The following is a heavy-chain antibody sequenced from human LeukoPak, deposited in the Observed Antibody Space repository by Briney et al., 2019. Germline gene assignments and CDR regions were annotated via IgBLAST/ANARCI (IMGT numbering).Heavy chain of an antibody. CDR1: GASISSGDYY. CDR3: ARVADTAMDYFDY. CDR2: VYYSGST. D-gene: IGHD5-18*01. Sequence: SETLSLTCTVSGASISSGDYYWSWIRQPPGKGLEWIGDVYYSGSTYYNTSLKSRLTISVDTSKNQFSLKLSSVTAADTAVYYCARVADTAMDYFDYWGQGTLVTVSS. V-gene: IGHV4-30-4*08. J-gene: IGHJ4*02.